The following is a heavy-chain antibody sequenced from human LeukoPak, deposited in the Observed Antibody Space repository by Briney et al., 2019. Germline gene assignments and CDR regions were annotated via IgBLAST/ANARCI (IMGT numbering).Heavy chain of an antibody. D-gene: IGHD5-12*01. V-gene: IGHV4-34*01. CDR1: GGSFSGYY. CDR3: ARGGYVDIVATITLDY. CDR2: INHSGST. Sequence: ASETLSLTCAVYGGSFSGYYWSWIRQPPGKGLEWIGEINHSGSTNYNPSLKSRVTISVDTSKNQFPLKLSSVTAADTAVYYCARGGYVDIVATITLDYWGQGTLVTVSS. J-gene: IGHJ4*02.